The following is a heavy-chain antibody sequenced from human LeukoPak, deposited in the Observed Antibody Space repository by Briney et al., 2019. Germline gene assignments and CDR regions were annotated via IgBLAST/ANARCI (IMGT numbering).Heavy chain of an antibody. V-gene: IGHV1-18*01. D-gene: IGHD5-12*01. J-gene: IGHJ5*02. Sequence: ASVKVSCKASGYTFTSYGISWVRQAPGQGLEWMGWISAYNGNTNYAQKLQGRVTMTTDTSTSTAYMELRSLRSDDTAVYYCARGEEERGYSGYGLWFDPCGQGTLVTVSS. CDR2: ISAYNGNT. CDR3: ARGEEERGYSGYGLWFDP. CDR1: GYTFTSYG.